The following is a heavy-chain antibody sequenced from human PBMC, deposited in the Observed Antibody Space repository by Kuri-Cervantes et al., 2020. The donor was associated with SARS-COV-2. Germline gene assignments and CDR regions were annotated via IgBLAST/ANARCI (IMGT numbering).Heavy chain of an antibody. J-gene: IGHJ4*02. D-gene: IGHD3-22*01. CDR1: GGSFSGYY. Sequence: ESLKISWAVYGGSFSGYYWSWIRQPPGKGLEWIGEINHSGSTNYNPSLKSRVTISVDTSKNQFSLKLSSVTAADTAVHYCARAQWSSGYSNIDYWGQGTLVTVSS. V-gene: IGHV4-34*01. CDR3: ARAQWSSGYSNIDY. CDR2: INHSGST.